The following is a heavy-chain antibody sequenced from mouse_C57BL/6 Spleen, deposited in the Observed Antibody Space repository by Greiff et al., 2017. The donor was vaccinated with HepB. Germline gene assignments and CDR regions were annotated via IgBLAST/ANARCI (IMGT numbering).Heavy chain of an antibody. J-gene: IGHJ4*01. D-gene: IGHD2-4*01. Sequence: EVKLVESGPELVKPGASVKISCKASGYSFTDYNMNWVKQSNGKSLEWIGVINPNYGTTSYNQKFKGKATLTVDQSSSTAYMQLNSLTSEDSAVYYCARGAFDYDVGGYYAMDYWGQGTSVTVSS. CDR1: GYSFTDYN. V-gene: IGHV1-39*01. CDR3: ARGAFDYDVGGYYAMDY. CDR2: INPNYGTT.